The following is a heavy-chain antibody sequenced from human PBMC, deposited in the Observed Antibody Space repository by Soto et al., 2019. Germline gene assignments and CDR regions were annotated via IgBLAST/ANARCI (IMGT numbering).Heavy chain of an antibody. Sequence: SETLSLTCTVSGGSISSYYWSWIRQPPGKGLEWIGYIYYSGSTNYNPSLKSRVTISVDTSKNQFSLKLSSVTAADTAVYYCASALGVPAAYGVGSAFDIWGQGTMVTV. J-gene: IGHJ3*02. CDR1: GGSISSYY. V-gene: IGHV4-59*01. D-gene: IGHD2-2*01. CDR2: IYYSGST. CDR3: ASALGVPAAYGVGSAFDI.